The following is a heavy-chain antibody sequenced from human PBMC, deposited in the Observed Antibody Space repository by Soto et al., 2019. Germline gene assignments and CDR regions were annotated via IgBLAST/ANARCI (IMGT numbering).Heavy chain of an antibody. CDR2: IYPRDSDT. CDR3: ARHAQERRDASIPGFYYGIDV. J-gene: IGHJ6*04. Sequence: PGESLKISCTIPDYIFLNYWIGWVRQKPGKGPEWMGIIYPRDSDTKYSPSFQGQVTISADKSLSTAYLQWSSLKASDSAIYYCARHAQERRDASIPGFYYGIDVWGKGTTVTVSS. D-gene: IGHD1-1*01. CDR1: DYIFLNYW. V-gene: IGHV5-51*01.